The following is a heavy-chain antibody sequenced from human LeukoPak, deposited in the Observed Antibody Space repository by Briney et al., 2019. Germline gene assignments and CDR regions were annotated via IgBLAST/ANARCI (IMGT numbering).Heavy chain of an antibody. D-gene: IGHD4-17*01. CDR3: AREEGEYGDEYYYYGMDV. CDR2: ISYHGANK. Sequence: QPGRSLRLSCAASGFTFNSYAMHWVRQAPGQGLEWVAVISYHGANKYYADSVKGRFTISRDNSKNTLYLQMNSLRPEDTAVYYCAREEGEYGDEYYYYGMDVWGQGTTVTVSS. V-gene: IGHV3-30-3*01. CDR1: GFTFNSYA. J-gene: IGHJ6*02.